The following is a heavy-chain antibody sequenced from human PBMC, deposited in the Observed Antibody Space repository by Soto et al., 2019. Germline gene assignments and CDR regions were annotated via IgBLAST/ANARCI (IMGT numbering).Heavy chain of an antibody. CDR1: GYTFTSYD. D-gene: IGHD2-21*02. V-gene: IGHV1-8*01. Sequence: QVQLVQSGAEVKKPGASVKVSCKASGYTFTSYDINWVRQATGQGLEWMGWMNPNSGKTGYAQKFQGRATMTRNTSISTAYRERSSLRFEDTAVYYCARTQGRVTRHYYYMDVWGKGTTVTVSS. CDR3: ARTQGRVTRHYYYMDV. J-gene: IGHJ6*03. CDR2: MNPNSGKT.